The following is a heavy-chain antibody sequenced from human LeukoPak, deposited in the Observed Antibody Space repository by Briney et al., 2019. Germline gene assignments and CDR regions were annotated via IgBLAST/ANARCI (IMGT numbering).Heavy chain of an antibody. CDR3: ARDDAAYWFDP. D-gene: IGHD6-13*01. CDR1: AYSISSGYY. Sequence: PSETLSLTSSVSAYSISSGYYWGWTRQPPGKGLEWIGSIYHSGNTYYNLSLKSRVTISVDTSKNQFSLKLSPVTAADTAFYYWARDDAAYWFDPWGQGTLVTVSS. J-gene: IGHJ5*02. CDR2: IYHSGNT. V-gene: IGHV4-38-2*02.